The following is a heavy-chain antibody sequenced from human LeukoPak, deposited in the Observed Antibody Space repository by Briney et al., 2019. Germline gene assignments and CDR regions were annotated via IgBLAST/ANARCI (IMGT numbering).Heavy chain of an antibody. D-gene: IGHD3-10*01. J-gene: IGHJ6*03. CDR3: AKEGSSGSYFSFYYYYYMDV. CDR1: GFTFSSYG. Sequence: GGSLRLSCAASGFTFSSYGMHWVRQAPGKGLEWVAFIRYDGSNKYYADSVKGRFTISRDNSKNTLYLQMNSLRAEDTAVYYCAKEGSSGSYFSFYYYYYMDVWGKGTTVTISS. CDR2: IRYDGSNK. V-gene: IGHV3-30*02.